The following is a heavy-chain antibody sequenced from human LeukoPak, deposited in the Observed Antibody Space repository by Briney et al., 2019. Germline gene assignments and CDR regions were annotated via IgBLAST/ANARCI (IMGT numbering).Heavy chain of an antibody. Sequence: GGSLRLSCAASGFTFSSYAMSWVRQAPGKGLEWVSAISGSGGSTYYADSVKGRLTISRDNSKNTLYLQMNSLRAEDTAVYYCAKSLGVRDYYYDSSGYYYFDYWGQGTLVTVSS. CDR3: AKSLGVRDYYYDSSGYYYFDY. D-gene: IGHD3-22*01. CDR1: GFTFSSYA. V-gene: IGHV3-23*01. J-gene: IGHJ4*02. CDR2: ISGSGGST.